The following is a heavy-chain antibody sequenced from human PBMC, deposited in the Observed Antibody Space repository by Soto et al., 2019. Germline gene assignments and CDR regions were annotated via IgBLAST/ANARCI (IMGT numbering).Heavy chain of an antibody. CDR1: GYTFTTYA. CDR2: ISPYNGNT. D-gene: IGHD4-17*01. V-gene: IGHV1-18*01. Sequence: QVQLVQSGAEVKKPGASVKVSCKASGYTFTTYAISWVRQAPGQGLEWMGWISPYNGNTYYAQKFQGRVTMTADTSTSIAYMELRSLRSDDTAVYYCARDSLRWLCGDYVLFDYWGQGTLVTVSS. J-gene: IGHJ4*02. CDR3: ARDSLRWLCGDYVLFDY.